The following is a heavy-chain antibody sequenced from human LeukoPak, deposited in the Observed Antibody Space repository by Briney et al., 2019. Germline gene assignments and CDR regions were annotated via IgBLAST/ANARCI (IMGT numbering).Heavy chain of an antibody. V-gene: IGHV4-34*01. D-gene: IGHD6-19*01. CDR2: INHSGST. J-gene: IGHJ4*02. CDR3: AREAEWLAPFDY. Sequence: SETLSLTCAVYGGSFSGYYWSWIRQPPGKGLEWIGEINHSGSTNYNPSLKSRVTISVDTSKNQFSLKLSSVTAADTAVYYCAREAEWLAPFDYWGQGTLVTVSS. CDR1: GGSFSGYY.